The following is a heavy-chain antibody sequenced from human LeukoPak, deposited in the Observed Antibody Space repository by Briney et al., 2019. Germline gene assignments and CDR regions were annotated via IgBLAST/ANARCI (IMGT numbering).Heavy chain of an antibody. D-gene: IGHD3-16*01. J-gene: IGHJ1*01. Sequence: GGSPRLSSAAPGFTFSNYRAHWVRHAPGKGLVWVSRINLDGSTTNYADSVKGRFTFSRDNAKNTLNLQMNSLRAEDTPVYYFARDRKGGEYSEIDLRGEGALVTVSS. V-gene: IGHV3-74*01. CDR3: ARDRKGGEYSEIDL. CDR2: INLDGSTT. CDR1: GFTFSNYR.